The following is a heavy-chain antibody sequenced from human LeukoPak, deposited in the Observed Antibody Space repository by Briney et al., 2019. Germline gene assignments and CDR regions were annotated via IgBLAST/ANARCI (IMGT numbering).Heavy chain of an antibody. J-gene: IGHJ6*03. D-gene: IGHD3-10*01. V-gene: IGHV1-69*13. CDR3: ARHGSGIGYYYYMDV. Sequence: SVKVSCKASGGTFSSYAISWVRQAPGQGPEWMGGIIPIFGTANYAQKFQGRVTITADESTSTAYMGLSSLRSEDTAVYYCARHGSGIGYYYYMDVWGKGTTVTVSS. CDR2: IIPIFGTA. CDR1: GGTFSSYA.